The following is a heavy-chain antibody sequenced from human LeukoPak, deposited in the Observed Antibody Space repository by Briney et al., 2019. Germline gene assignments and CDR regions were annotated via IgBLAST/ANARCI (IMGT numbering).Heavy chain of an antibody. CDR1: RFTFSTYS. J-gene: IGHJ4*02. D-gene: IGHD3-10*01. CDR2: ISGSTSTI. CDR3: AREFMVRGVIINNHFGS. Sequence: GGSLRLSCAASRFTFSTYSMNWVRQAPGKGLEWVSYISGSTSTIYYADSVKGRFTISRDNAKNSPYLQMNSLRDDDTAVYYCAREFMVRGVIINNHFGSWGQGTLVTVSS. V-gene: IGHV3-48*02.